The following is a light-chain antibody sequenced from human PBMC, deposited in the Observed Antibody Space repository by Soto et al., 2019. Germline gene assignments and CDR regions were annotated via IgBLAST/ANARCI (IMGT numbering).Light chain of an antibody. CDR1: QSVSSN. Sequence: VMTQSPATLSLSPGDRATLSCRASQSVSSNLAWYHQKPGQAPRLIIYGAYTRATGIPARFSGSGSGTEFTLTISSLQSEDFAVYYCQQYNNWPPWTFGQGTKVDIK. V-gene: IGKV3-15*01. CDR2: GAY. J-gene: IGKJ1*01. CDR3: QQYNNWPPWT.